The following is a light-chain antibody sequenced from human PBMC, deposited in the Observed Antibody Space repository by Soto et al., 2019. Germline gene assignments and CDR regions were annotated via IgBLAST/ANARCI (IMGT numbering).Light chain of an antibody. CDR3: CSYAGSSTPVV. CDR2: EAS. J-gene: IGLJ2*01. CDR1: SSDVGSYNL. Sequence: QSVLTQPASVSGSPGQSITISCTGTSSDVGSYNLVSWYQPHPGKAPKLMIYEASKRPSGVSNRFSGSKSGNTASLTISGLQAEDESDYYCCSYAGSSTPVVFGGGTKLTVL. V-gene: IGLV2-23*01.